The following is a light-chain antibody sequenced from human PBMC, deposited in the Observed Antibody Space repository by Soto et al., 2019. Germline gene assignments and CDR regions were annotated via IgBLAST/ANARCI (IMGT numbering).Light chain of an antibody. CDR1: QSVTTY. CDR3: QQYNNWPPCT. CDR2: GAS. J-gene: IGKJ1*01. Sequence: EIVMTQSPSTLSLSPGERATLSCRASQSVTTYLAWYQQNPGQAPRLLIYGASTRATGIPARFSGSGSGTEFTLTISSLQSEDFAVYYCQQYNNWPPCTFGQGTKVDI. V-gene: IGKV3-15*01.